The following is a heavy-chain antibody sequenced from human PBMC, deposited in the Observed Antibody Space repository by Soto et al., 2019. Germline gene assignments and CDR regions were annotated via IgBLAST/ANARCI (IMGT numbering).Heavy chain of an antibody. Sequence: ASVKLSCKASGDTITSYGISGVRQAPGQGLGGVGWIRAYNGNTNYAQKLQGRVTMTTDTSTSTAYMELRSLRSDDTAVYYCARGKLYYDILTGYYDDYYYGMDVWGQGTTVTVSS. CDR2: IRAYNGNT. CDR3: ARGKLYYDILTGYYDDYYYGMDV. CDR1: GDTITSYG. D-gene: IGHD3-9*01. V-gene: IGHV1-18*01. J-gene: IGHJ6*02.